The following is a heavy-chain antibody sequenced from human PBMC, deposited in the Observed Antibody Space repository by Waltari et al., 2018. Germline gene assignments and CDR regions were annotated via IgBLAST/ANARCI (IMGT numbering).Heavy chain of an antibody. J-gene: IGHJ4*02. CDR1: GGSISSYY. CDR2: IYYSGST. Sequence: QVQLQESGPGLVKPSETLSLTCTVSGGSISSYYWSWIRQPPGKGLEWIGYIYYSGSTNYNPSLKSRVTISVDTSKNQFSLKLSSVTAADTAVYYCARVGSDYGDPEGPDYWGQGTLVTVSS. V-gene: IGHV4-59*01. D-gene: IGHD4-17*01. CDR3: ARVGSDYGDPEGPDY.